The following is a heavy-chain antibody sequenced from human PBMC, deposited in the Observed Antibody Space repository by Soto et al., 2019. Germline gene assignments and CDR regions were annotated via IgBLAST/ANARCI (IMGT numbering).Heavy chain of an antibody. Sequence: ASVKVSCKASAYTFTDYGIHWVRQAPGQGLEWMGWINVGNGNTGYSRKFQGRVTNARDMSASTAYIEVTSLTSEDTAIYYCAREGAHYTPLDHWGQGTLVTVSS. D-gene: IGHD2-15*01. J-gene: IGHJ4*02. CDR2: INVGNGNT. V-gene: IGHV1-3*01. CDR1: AYTFTDYG. CDR3: AREGAHYTPLDH.